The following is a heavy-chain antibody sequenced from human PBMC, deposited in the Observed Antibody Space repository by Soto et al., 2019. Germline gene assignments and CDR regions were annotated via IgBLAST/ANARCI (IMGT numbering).Heavy chain of an antibody. D-gene: IGHD3-10*01. CDR3: ASSRGGGGY. J-gene: IGHJ4*02. Sequence: EVQLVESGGGLIQPGGSLRLSCAVSGFTVSNNYMSWVRQAPGKGLEGVSVIYSGGYTAYGDSVKGRFTISRDNSKNTLFPQMNGRSPAGTAVFYCASSRGGGGYWGQGTLVTVSS. CDR1: GFTVSNNY. CDR2: IYSGGYT. V-gene: IGHV3-53*01.